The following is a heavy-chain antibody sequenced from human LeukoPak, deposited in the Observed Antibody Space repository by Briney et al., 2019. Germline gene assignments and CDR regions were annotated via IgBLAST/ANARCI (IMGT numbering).Heavy chain of an antibody. Sequence: GGSLRLSCAASGFTFSNYWMTWVRQAPGKGLEWVASIEDDGDQKNYGDSVKGRFTISRDNAENSLYLQMNILRVEDTAVYYCARDIPRGSTHLDYWGQGTLVTVSS. V-gene: IGHV3-7*01. CDR3: ARDIPRGSTHLDY. CDR1: GFTFSNYW. J-gene: IGHJ4*02. D-gene: IGHD1-26*01. CDR2: IEDDGDQK.